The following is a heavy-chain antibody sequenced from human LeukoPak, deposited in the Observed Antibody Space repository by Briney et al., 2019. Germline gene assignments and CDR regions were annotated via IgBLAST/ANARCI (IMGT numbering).Heavy chain of an antibody. CDR1: GYTFTSNY. D-gene: IGHD5-18*01. Sequence: ASVKVSCKASGYTFTSNYIHWVRQAPGQGLEWMGMIYPRDGSTSYAQKFQGRVTVTRDTSTSTVHMELSGLRSEDTAVYYCARVDTAMVNDYWGQGTLVTVSS. CDR2: IYPRDGST. J-gene: IGHJ4*02. V-gene: IGHV1-46*01. CDR3: ARVDTAMVNDY.